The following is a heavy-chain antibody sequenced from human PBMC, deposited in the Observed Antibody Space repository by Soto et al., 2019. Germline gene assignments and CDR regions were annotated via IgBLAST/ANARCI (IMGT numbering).Heavy chain of an antibody. CDR1: WDSVSSNRAA. J-gene: IGHJ4*01. V-gene: IGHV6-1*01. D-gene: IGHD1-26*01. Sequence: PSQTLSLTWVISWDSVSSNRAAWNWIRQSPSRGLEWLARKYYTSKWYNDYAVSVKSRITINADTSKNQFSLQLNSVTPEDTAVYYCARVSIIGSYSHFDYCGQGTLVTFCS. CDR2: KYYTSKWYN. CDR3: ARVSIIGSYSHFDY.